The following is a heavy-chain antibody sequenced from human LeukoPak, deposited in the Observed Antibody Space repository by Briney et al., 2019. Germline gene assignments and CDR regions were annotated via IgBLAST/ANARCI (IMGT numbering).Heavy chain of an antibody. Sequence: SETLSLTCAVSGYSISSGYYWGWIRQPPGKGLEWIGSIYHSGSTYYNPSLKSRVTISVDTSKNQFSPKLSSVTAADTAVCYCARLQRGYSYGFSDYWGQGTLVTVSS. CDR2: IYHSGST. D-gene: IGHD5-18*01. CDR1: GYSISSGYY. CDR3: ARLQRGYSYGFSDY. J-gene: IGHJ4*02. V-gene: IGHV4-38-2*01.